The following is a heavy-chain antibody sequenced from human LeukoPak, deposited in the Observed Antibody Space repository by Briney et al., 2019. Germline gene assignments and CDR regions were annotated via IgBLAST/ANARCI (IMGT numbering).Heavy chain of an antibody. CDR2: IKQDGSEK. CDR1: GFTFSSYW. V-gene: IGHV3-7*04. D-gene: IGHD3-16*02. J-gene: IGHJ3*02. Sequence: GGSLRLSCAASGFTFSSYWMSWVRQAPGKGLEWVANIKQDGSEKYYVDSVKGRFTISRDNAKNSLYLQMNSLRAEDTAVYYCARDLGDYVWGSYRPDAFDIWGQGTMVTVSS. CDR3: ARDLGDYVWGSYRPDAFDI.